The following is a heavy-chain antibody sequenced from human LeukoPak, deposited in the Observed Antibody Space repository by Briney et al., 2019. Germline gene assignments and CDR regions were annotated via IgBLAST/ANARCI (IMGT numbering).Heavy chain of an antibody. J-gene: IGHJ6*03. D-gene: IGHD6-19*01. CDR2: ISSSSSYI. CDR1: GFTFSSYS. CDR3: ARGMAVANYYYYYMDV. Sequence: KAGGSLRLSCAASGFTFSSYSMNWVRQAPGKGLEWVSSISSSSSYIYYADSVKGRFTISRDNAKNSLYLQMNSLRAEDTAVYYCARGMAVANYYYYYMDVWGKGTTVTISS. V-gene: IGHV3-21*01.